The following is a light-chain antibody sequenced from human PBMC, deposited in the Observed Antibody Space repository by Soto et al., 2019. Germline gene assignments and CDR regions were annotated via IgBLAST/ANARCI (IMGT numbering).Light chain of an antibody. CDR2: EVS. V-gene: IGLV2-8*01. Sequence: QSALTQPPSASGSPGQSVTISCTGTSSDIGVYNYVSWYQQHPGKAPKLMLYEVSKRPSGVPDRFSGSKSGNTASLTVSGLQAEDEADYYCSSYTGGNPSYVFGTGTKVTVL. CDR3: SSYTGGNPSYV. CDR1: SSDIGVYNY. J-gene: IGLJ1*01.